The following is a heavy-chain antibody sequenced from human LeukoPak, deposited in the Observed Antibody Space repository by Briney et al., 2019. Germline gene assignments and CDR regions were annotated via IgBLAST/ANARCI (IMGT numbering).Heavy chain of an antibody. CDR2: IYYSGST. CDR3: ARTSGWYEDY. V-gene: IGHV4-31*03. Sequence: SETLSLTCTVSGGSISSGGYYWSWIRQHPGKGLEWIGYIYYSGSTYYNPSLKSRVTISVDKSKNQFSLKLSSVTAADTAVYYCARTSGWYEDYWGQGTLVTVSS. J-gene: IGHJ4*02. D-gene: IGHD6-19*01. CDR1: GGSISSGGYY.